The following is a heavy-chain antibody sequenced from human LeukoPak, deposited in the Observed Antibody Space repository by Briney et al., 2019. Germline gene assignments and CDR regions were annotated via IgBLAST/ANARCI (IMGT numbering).Heavy chain of an antibody. J-gene: IGHJ5*02. CDR2: IYHSGST. Sequence: SQTLSLTCAVSGGSISSGGYSWSWIRQPPGKGLEWIAYIYHSGSTYYNPSLKSRVTISIDRSMNQISLKLSSVTAADTAVYYCARYYGDYRNWFDPWGQGILVTVSS. CDR1: GGSISSGGYS. V-gene: IGHV4-30-2*01. CDR3: ARYYGDYRNWFDP. D-gene: IGHD4-17*01.